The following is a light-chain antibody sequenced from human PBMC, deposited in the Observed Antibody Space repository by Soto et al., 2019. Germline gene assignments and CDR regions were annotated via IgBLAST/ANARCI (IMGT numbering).Light chain of an antibody. J-gene: IGLJ2*01. CDR2: DVN. CDR1: SSDVGVYDF. CDR3: SSYTTSTTRV. V-gene: IGLV2-14*03. Sequence: QSALTQPASVSGSPGPSITISCAGTSSDVGVYDFVSWYQQHPGKAPKLLIYDVNNRPAGISNRFSGSKSGNTASLTISGLQAEDEADYYCSSYTTSTTRVFGGGTQLTVL.